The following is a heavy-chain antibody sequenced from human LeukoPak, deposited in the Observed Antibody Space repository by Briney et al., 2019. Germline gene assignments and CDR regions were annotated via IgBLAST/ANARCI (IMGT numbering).Heavy chain of an antibody. CDR3: ARDDSYYDSSGYYFY. Sequence: GGSLRLSCAASGFTFSSYSLNWVRQAPGKGLEWVAVIWYDGSNKYYADSVKGRFTISRDNSKNTLYLQMNSLRAEDTAVYYCARDDSYYDSSGYYFYWGQGTLVTVSS. CDR1: GFTFSSYS. V-gene: IGHV3-33*08. CDR2: IWYDGSNK. J-gene: IGHJ4*02. D-gene: IGHD3-22*01.